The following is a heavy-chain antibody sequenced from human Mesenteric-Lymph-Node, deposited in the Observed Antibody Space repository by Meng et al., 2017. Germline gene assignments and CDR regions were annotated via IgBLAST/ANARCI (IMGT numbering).Heavy chain of an antibody. CDR3: ARTYYDYVWGSYYY. CDR2: IIPKSGGT. Sequence: ASVKVSCKASGYIFTGYNIHWVRQAPGQGLEWVGRIIPKSGGTDYAQKFQGRVTMTRDTSISTAYMELSRLRSDDTAVYYCARTYYDYVWGSYYYWGQGTLVTVSS. J-gene: IGHJ4*02. D-gene: IGHD3-16*01. CDR1: GYIFTGYN. V-gene: IGHV1-2*06.